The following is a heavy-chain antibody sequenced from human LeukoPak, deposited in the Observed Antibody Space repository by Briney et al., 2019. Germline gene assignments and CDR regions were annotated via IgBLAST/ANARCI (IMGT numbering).Heavy chain of an antibody. CDR2: IYYSGST. CDR1: GGSVSSGSYY. Sequence: SETLSLTCTVSGGSVSSGSYYWSWIRQPPGKGLEWIGYIYYSGSTNYNPSLKCRVTISVDTSKNQFSLKLSSVTAADTAVYYCARAPVFRCSSTSCSRYYYYYGMDVWGKGTTVTVSS. D-gene: IGHD2-2*01. J-gene: IGHJ6*04. CDR3: ARAPVFRCSSTSCSRYYYYYGMDV. V-gene: IGHV4-61*01.